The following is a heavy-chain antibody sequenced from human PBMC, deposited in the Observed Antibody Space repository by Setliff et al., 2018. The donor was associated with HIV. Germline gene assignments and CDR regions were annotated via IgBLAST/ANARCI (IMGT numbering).Heavy chain of an antibody. J-gene: IGHJ4*02. CDR2: IYYSGST. D-gene: IGHD3-22*01. Sequence: PSETLSLTCTVSGGSISSSSYYWGWIRQPPGKGLEWIGSIYYSGSTYYNPSLKSRVTISVDTSKNQFSLKLSSVTAADTAVYYCARDRLTYYFDYWGQGILVTVSS. CDR3: ARDRLTYYFDY. CDR1: GGSISSSSYY. V-gene: IGHV4-39*07.